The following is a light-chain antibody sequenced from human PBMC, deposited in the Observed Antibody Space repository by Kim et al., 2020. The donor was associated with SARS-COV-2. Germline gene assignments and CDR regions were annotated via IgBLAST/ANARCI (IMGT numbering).Light chain of an antibody. J-gene: IGKJ2*01. CDR2: VAS. V-gene: IGKV1-27*01. CDR1: QGISNY. CDR3: QKYNSAPPYT. Sequence: ASVEDRFTITCRASQGISNYLAWYQQKPGKVPKLLIYVASTLQSGVPSRFSGSGSGTDFTLTISSLQPEDVATYYCQKYNSAPPYTFGQGTKLEIK.